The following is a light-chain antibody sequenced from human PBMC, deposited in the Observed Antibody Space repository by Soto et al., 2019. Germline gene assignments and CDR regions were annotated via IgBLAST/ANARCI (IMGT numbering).Light chain of an antibody. CDR3: QQYGRSPLT. V-gene: IGKV3-20*01. CDR1: QSINDDF. J-gene: IGKJ4*01. Sequence: IVLTQSPGTLSLSPGETATLSCRASQSINDDFLAWYQQRPGQAPRLLIYVASFRATGIPDRFGGRGSGKVSLTTISILAPEGSAVYFCQQYGRSPLTFGGGTKVEIK. CDR2: VAS.